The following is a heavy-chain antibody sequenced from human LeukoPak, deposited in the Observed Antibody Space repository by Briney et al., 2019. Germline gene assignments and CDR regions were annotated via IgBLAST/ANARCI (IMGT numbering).Heavy chain of an antibody. D-gene: IGHD5-18*01. J-gene: IGHJ4*02. CDR3: ARRDGSTYGLDY. Sequence: GESLKISCKGSEYSFTSYWISWVRQMPGKGLEWMGRIDPSDSYTDYSPSFQGHVTISADMSISTAYLQWSSLKASDTAMYYCARRDGSTYGLDYWGQGTLVTVSS. CDR1: EYSFTSYW. V-gene: IGHV5-10-1*01. CDR2: IDPSDSYT.